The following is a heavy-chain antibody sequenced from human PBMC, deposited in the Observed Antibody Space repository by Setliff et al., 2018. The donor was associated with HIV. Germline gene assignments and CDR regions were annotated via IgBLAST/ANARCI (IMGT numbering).Heavy chain of an antibody. D-gene: IGHD3-10*01. V-gene: IGHV3-48*01. CDR2: ITSSGTTI. CDR3: ARDVYYGAVSLLHYYYLDL. J-gene: IGHJ6*03. Sequence: GGSLRLSCAASGFTFSYSNTNWVRQAPGKGLEWVSFITSSGTTIYYADPVKDRFIISRDNAKNSLYLQMNGLRVEDTAVYYCARDVYYGAVSLLHYYYLDLWGKGTAVTVSS. CDR1: GFTFSYSN.